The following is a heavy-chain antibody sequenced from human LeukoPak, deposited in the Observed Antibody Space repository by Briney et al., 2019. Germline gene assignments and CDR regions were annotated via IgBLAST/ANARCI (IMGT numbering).Heavy chain of an antibody. J-gene: IGHJ4*02. Sequence: PGRSLRLSCAASGLTFSSYGMHWVRQAPGKGLEWVAGIWYDENNKYYADSVKGRFTISRDNSKNTLYLQMNSLRAEDTAVYYCVKDQYYDSSGYYFDYWGQGTLVTVSS. CDR1: GLTFSSYG. CDR2: IWYDENNK. D-gene: IGHD3-22*01. CDR3: VKDQYYDSSGYYFDY. V-gene: IGHV3-33*06.